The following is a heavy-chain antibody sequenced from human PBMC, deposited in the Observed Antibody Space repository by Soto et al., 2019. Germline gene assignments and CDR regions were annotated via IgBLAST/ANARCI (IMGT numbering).Heavy chain of an antibody. Sequence: GGSLRLSCTASGFSFSSYAMSWVRQAPGKGLEWVSGISGSGGSTYYAGSVKGRFTISRDNSKITLYLQMNSLRAEDTAVYYCAKARPHYDFWSGYSSPTDYWSQGTLVTVSS. CDR3: AKARPHYDFWSGYSSPTDY. CDR2: ISGSGGST. CDR1: GFSFSSYA. D-gene: IGHD3-3*01. V-gene: IGHV3-23*01. J-gene: IGHJ4*02.